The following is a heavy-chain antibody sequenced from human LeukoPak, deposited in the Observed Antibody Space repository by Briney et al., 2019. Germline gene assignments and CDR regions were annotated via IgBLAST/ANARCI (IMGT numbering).Heavy chain of an antibody. V-gene: IGHV1-2*02. D-gene: IGHD2-2*01. CDR3: ARVVVPADNVGAFDI. Sequence: EASVKVSCKASGYTFTGYYMHWVRQAPGQGLEWMGWIGPSSGGTNYAQKFQGRVTMTRDTSISTAYMELSRLRSDDTAVYFCARVVVPADNVGAFDIWGQGTMVTVSS. CDR2: IGPSSGGT. CDR1: GYTFTGYY. J-gene: IGHJ3*02.